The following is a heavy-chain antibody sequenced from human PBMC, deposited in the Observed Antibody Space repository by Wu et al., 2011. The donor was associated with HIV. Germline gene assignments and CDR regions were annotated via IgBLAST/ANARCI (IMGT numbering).Heavy chain of an antibody. CDR3: ARVGRVGATRAFDI. CDR1: GGTFSNYA. J-gene: IGHJ3*02. V-gene: IGHV1-69*05. D-gene: IGHD1-26*01. CDR2: IIPIFGTA. Sequence: VQLVAVWGVTVKRSLGPSVKVSCKASGGTFSNYAISWVRQAPGQGLEWMGGIIPIFGTANYAQRFQGRVTITTDESTITAYMNLSSLISEDTAVYYCARVGRVGATRAFDIWGQGTMVTVSS.